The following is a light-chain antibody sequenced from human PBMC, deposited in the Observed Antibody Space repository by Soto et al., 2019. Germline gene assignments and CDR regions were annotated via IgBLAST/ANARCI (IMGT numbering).Light chain of an antibody. J-gene: IGLJ2*01. CDR2: DND. CDR1: SSNIGNNF. CDR3: GTWDSNLSAGV. V-gene: IGLV1-51*01. Sequence: QSALTQPPSVSAAPGQKVTISCSGSSSNIGNNFVSWYQQLPGTAPKLLIYDNDKRPSGIPDRFSGSKSGTSATLGISGLQTGDEADYYCGTWDSNLSAGVFGGGTKVTVL.